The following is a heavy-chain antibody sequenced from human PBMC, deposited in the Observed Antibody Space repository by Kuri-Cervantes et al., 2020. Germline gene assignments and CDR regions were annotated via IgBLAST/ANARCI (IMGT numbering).Heavy chain of an antibody. V-gene: IGHV1-18*01. D-gene: IGHD3-3*01. CDR3: ARVQDFWSGYYSFDY. CDR1: GYTFTSYD. CDR2: ISAYNGDT. Sequence: ASVKVSCKASGYTFTSYDINWVRQATGQGLEWMGWISAYNGDTNYAQKLQGRVTMTTDTSTSTAYMELRSLRSDDTAVYYCARVQDFWSGYYSFDYWGQGTLVTVSS. J-gene: IGHJ4*02.